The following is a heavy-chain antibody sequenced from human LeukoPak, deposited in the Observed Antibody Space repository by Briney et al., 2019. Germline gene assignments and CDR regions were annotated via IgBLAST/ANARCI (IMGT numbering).Heavy chain of an antibody. CDR2: IYYGGST. CDR3: ARDRLIGGYSSSLYYYYGMDV. V-gene: IGHV4-59*02. Sequence: SETLSLTCTVSGGSVSSYYWSWIRQPPGKGLEWIGYIYYGGSTNYNPTLKSRVTISVDTSKNQFSLKLSSVTAADTAVYYCARDRLIGGYSSSLYYYYGMDVWGQGTTVTVSS. D-gene: IGHD6-13*01. J-gene: IGHJ6*02. CDR1: GGSVSSYY.